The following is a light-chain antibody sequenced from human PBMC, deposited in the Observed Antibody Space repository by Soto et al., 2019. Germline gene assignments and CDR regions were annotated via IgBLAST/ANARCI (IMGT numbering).Light chain of an antibody. J-gene: IGKJ4*01. V-gene: IGKV1-9*01. CDR3: QQLSRYPLT. CDR1: QALSNY. CDR2: SAS. Sequence: DSQLPQSPSFLSASVGDRVTITCRASQALSNYLAWYQQKPGKAPDLLIYSASTLQSGVPSRFSGSGSETEFTLTIRDLQPEDFATYYCQQLSRYPLTFGGGTKVDIK.